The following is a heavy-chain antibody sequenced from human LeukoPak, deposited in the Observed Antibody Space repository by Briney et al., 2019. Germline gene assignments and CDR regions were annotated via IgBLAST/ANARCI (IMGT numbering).Heavy chain of an antibody. CDR1: GFTFSSYS. V-gene: IGHV3-21*01. Sequence: GGSLRLSCAASGFTFSSYSMSWVRQAPGKGLEWVSSISSSSGYIYYADSVKGRFTISRDNAKNSLYLQMNSLRAEDTAVYYCARDPTMDTGHYWGQGTLVTVSS. CDR3: ARDPTMDTGHY. J-gene: IGHJ4*02. CDR2: ISSSSGYI. D-gene: IGHD5-18*01.